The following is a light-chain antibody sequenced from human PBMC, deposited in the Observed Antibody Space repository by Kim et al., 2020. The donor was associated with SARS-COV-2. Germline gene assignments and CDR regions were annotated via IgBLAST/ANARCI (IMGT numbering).Light chain of an antibody. CDR2: DAY. CDR3: QQYNKWFALS. V-gene: IGKV3-15*01. J-gene: IGKJ4*01. CDR1: QSVSSN. Sequence: SPGERATLSCRASQSVSSNIAWYQQKPGQAPRLLIYDAYNRATGVPARFSGSGSGTEFTLTISSLQSEDSAVYHCQQYNKWFALSFGGGTKVDI.